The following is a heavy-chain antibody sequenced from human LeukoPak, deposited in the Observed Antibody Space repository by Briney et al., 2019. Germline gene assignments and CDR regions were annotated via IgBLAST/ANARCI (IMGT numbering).Heavy chain of an antibody. V-gene: IGHV3-30*02. CDR3: AEDPTHYRVWDDYDSTVLSY. D-gene: IGHD3-22*01. J-gene: IGHJ4*02. CDR1: GFTFSSYG. CDR2: IRYDGSNK. Sequence: GGSLRLSCAASGFTFSSYGMHWVRQAPGKGLEWAAFIRYDGSNKYYADSVKGRFTISRDNSKNTLYLQMNSLRAADTAVYYCAEDPTHYRVWDDYDSTVLSYWGQGTLVTVSS.